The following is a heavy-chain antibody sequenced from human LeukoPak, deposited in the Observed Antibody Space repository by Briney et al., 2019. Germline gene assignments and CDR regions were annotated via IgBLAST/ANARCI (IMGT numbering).Heavy chain of an antibody. CDR3: ARVRGWSPYYYYYGMDV. D-gene: IGHD6-19*01. CDR1: GYTFTSYG. J-gene: IGHJ6*02. CDR2: ISAYNGNT. Sequence: EASVKVSCKASGYTFTSYGISWVRQAPGQGLEWMGWISAYNGNTNYAQKLQGRVTMTTDTSTSTAYMELRSLRSDDTAVYYCARVRGWSPYYYYYGMDVWGQGTTVTVSS. V-gene: IGHV1-18*01.